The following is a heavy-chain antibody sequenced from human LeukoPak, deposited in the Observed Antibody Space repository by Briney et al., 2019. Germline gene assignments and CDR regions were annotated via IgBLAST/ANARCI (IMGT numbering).Heavy chain of an antibody. J-gene: IGHJ4*02. Sequence: GGSLRLSCAASGFTFYDYAMHWVRQAPGKGLERVSDISWNSGSIGYADSVKGRFTISRDNAKNSLYLQMNSLRAEDTALYYCAKDYYDGSGYYFDYWGQGTLVTVSS. CDR3: AKDYYDGSGYYFDY. CDR1: GFTFYDYA. V-gene: IGHV3-9*01. D-gene: IGHD3-22*01. CDR2: ISWNSGSI.